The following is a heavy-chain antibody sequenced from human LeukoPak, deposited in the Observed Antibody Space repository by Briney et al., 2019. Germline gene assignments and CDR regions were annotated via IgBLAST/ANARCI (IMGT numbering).Heavy chain of an antibody. Sequence: GGSLRLSCAASGFTFSNYSVNWVRQAPGKGLEWVSYISSGSSAIYYADSVKGRFTFFRYNAKNSLYLQINSLRVEATAVYYCARGGSHYYDSMAYWGQGTLVTVSS. J-gene: IGHJ4*02. CDR1: GFTFSNYS. CDR3: ARGGSHYYDSMAY. V-gene: IGHV3-48*01. D-gene: IGHD3-22*01. CDR2: ISSGSSAI.